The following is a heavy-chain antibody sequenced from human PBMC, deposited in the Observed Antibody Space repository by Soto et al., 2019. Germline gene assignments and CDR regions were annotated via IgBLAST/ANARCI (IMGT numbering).Heavy chain of an antibody. Sequence: QVQLVESGGGVVQPGRSLRLSCTASGFTFESYGMHWVRQAPGKGLEWLAYISHEGVMKFYAGSVKGRFTISRDNSKNTLYLQLSSLRPDDKGVYYCAKLEGQAWSRDHFYYYAMEVWGRGTTVTVSS. J-gene: IGHJ6*02. V-gene: IGHV3-30*18. D-gene: IGHD3-3*01. CDR1: GFTFESYG. CDR3: AKLEGQAWSRDHFYYYAMEV. CDR2: ISHEGVMK.